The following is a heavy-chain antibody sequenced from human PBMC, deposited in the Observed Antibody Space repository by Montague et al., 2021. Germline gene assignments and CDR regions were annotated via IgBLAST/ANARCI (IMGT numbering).Heavy chain of an antibody. CDR3: ARGSGCVLDYVRETHRYAWFDN. D-gene: IGHD3-16*02. Sequence: SETLSLTCAVSGGSFSSYYWNWIRQPPGKGLEWIGEISHSGDTEYNPSLKSRISLSVDTYKNQFSLNLTSLTAADTAVYYCARGSGCVLDYVRETHRYAWFDNWGQGTLVTVSS. CDR2: ISHSGDT. J-gene: IGHJ4*02. V-gene: IGHV4-34*01. CDR1: GGSFSSYY.